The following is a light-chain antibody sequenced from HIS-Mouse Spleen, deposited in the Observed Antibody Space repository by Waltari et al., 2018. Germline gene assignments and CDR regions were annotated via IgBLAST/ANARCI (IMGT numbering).Light chain of an antibody. CDR1: SPNIGSNY. V-gene: IGLV1-47*01. Sequence: QSVLTQPPSASGTPGQRVTIPCSGRSPNIGSNYVYWYQQLPGPAPKLLIYRNNQRPSGVPDRFSGSKSGTSASLAISGLRSEDEADYYCAAWDDSLSGPVFGGGTKLTVL. CDR3: AAWDDSLSGPV. CDR2: RNN. J-gene: IGLJ3*02.